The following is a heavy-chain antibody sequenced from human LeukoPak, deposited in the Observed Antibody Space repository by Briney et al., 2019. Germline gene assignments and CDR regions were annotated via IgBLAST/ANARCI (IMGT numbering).Heavy chain of an antibody. V-gene: IGHV4-34*01. CDR1: GGSFSGCY. CDR2: INHSGST. Sequence: PSETLSLTCAVYGGSFSGCYWSWIRQPPGKGLEWIGEINHSGSTNYNPSLKSRVTISVDTSKNQFSLKLSSVTAADTAVYYCARSGPSRYDFWSGYYTPSPPMDYWGQGTLVTVSS. J-gene: IGHJ4*02. CDR3: ARSGPSRYDFWSGYYTPSPPMDY. D-gene: IGHD3-3*01.